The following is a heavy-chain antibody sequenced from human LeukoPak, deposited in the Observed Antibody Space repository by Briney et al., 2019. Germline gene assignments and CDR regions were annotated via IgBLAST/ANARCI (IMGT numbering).Heavy chain of an antibody. CDR3: SWGGSGKNWFDP. D-gene: IGHD3-10*01. Sequence: GASVKVSCKASGYTFTSYYTHWVRQAPGQGLEWMGIINPSGGSTSYAQRFQGRVTMTRDTSTSTVYMELSSLRSEDTAVYYCSWGGSGKNWFDPWGQGTLVTVSS. CDR1: GYTFTSYY. CDR2: INPSGGST. V-gene: IGHV1-46*01. J-gene: IGHJ5*02.